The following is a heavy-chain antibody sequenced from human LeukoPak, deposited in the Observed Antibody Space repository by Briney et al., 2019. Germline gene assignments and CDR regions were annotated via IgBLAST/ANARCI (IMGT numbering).Heavy chain of an antibody. CDR1: GYNFNRYT. CDR2: VSTSNGDT. CDR3: ARVSDTSMVTPGFDS. D-gene: IGHD5-18*01. J-gene: IGHJ4*02. Sequence: GASVKVSCKTSGYNFNRYTITWARQAPGQGLEWMGWVSTSNGDTNYAENFQGRLTMTTETVTKTAYMELRRLRSGDTAIYFCARVSDTSMVTPGFDSWGQGTLVTVSS. V-gene: IGHV1-18*01.